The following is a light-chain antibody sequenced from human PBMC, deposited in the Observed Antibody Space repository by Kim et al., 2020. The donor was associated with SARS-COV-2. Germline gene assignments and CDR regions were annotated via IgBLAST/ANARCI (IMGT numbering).Light chain of an antibody. Sequence: SPGESDTLACGTSQGISSIHLAWYQQKPGQAPRLIIYGVSTRATGIPDRFSGSGSETDFTPTISRLEPEDFAVYYCQQYADSPPTFGQGTKVDIK. CDR2: GVS. V-gene: IGKV3-20*01. CDR3: QQYADSPPT. CDR1: QGISSIH. J-gene: IGKJ1*01.